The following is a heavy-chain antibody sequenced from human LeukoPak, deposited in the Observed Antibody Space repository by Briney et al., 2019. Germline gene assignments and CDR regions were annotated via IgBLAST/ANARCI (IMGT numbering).Heavy chain of an antibody. CDR3: AKGGRYTSSCPDY. J-gene: IGHJ4*02. CDR1: GFTFSSYS. V-gene: IGHV3-23*01. CDR2: ISGSGGST. Sequence: GGSLRLSCAASGFTFSSYSMNWVRQAPGKGLEWVSAISGSGGSTYYADSVKGRFTISRDNSKNTLYLQMNSLRAEDTAVYYCAKGGRYTSSCPDYWGQGTLVTVSS. D-gene: IGHD6-13*01.